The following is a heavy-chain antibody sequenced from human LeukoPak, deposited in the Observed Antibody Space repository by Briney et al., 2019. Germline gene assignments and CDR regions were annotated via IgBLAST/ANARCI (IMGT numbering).Heavy chain of an antibody. CDR2: IYYSGST. CDR1: GDSMRSNY. CDR3: ARHEGYGVRAFDI. D-gene: IGHD4-17*01. Sequence: SETLSLTCSVSGDSMRSNYWSWIRQPPGKGLEWIGYIYYSGSTNYNPSLKSRVTISVDTSRNQFSLKLSSVTAADTAVYYCARHEGYGVRAFDIWGQGTMVTVSS. V-gene: IGHV4-59*01. J-gene: IGHJ3*02.